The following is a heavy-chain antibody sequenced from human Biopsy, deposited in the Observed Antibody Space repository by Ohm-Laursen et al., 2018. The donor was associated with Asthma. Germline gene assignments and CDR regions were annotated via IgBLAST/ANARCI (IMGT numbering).Heavy chain of an antibody. CDR3: AKGEWELLEANFDY. CDR1: GFTFDDYA. J-gene: IGHJ4*02. V-gene: IGHV3-9*01. D-gene: IGHD1-26*01. Sequence: SLRLSCSASGFTFDDYAMHWVRQAPGKGLEWVSGISWNSGSIGYADSVKGRSTISRDNAKNSLYLQMHSLRAEDTALYYCAKGEWELLEANFDYWGQGTLVTVSS. CDR2: ISWNSGSI.